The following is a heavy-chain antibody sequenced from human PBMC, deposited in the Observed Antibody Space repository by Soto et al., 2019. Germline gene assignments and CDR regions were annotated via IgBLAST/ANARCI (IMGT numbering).Heavy chain of an antibody. J-gene: IGHJ4*02. D-gene: IGHD2-15*01. V-gene: IGHV3-23*01. CDR3: AKGIVAAAANRPSDY. Sequence: DVKLLESGGSLVQPGGSLTLSCAGSGFTFSNYAMSWVRQTPGKGLEWVSSISDAGDTTYYADSVKCRFTSSRDNSKNTVFLQMSGLRGDDTALYYCAKGIVAAAANRPSDYWGRGTQVTVSS. CDR2: ISDAGDTT. CDR1: GFTFSNYA.